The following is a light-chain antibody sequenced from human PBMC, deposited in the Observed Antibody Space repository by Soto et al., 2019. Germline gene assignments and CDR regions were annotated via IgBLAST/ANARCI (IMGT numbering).Light chain of an antibody. V-gene: IGLV2-14*01. CDR2: EVT. J-gene: IGLJ1*01. CDR3: SSYTNINTRACV. CDR1: SGDIGSYNR. Sequence: QSALTQPASVSGSPGQSITISCTGTSGDIGSYNRVPWYQQHPGKAPKLIIYEVTDRPSGVSNRFSGSKSGNTASLTISGLQAEDEAEYYCSSYTNINTRACVFGTRTKV.